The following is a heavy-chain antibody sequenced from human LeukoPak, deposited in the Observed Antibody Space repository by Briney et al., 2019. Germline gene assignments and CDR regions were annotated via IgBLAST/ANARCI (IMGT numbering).Heavy chain of an antibody. V-gene: IGHV3-33*06. Sequence: HPGGSLRLSCAASGFTFSSYGMHWVRQAPGEGLEWVAVIWYDGSNKYYADSVKGRFTISRDNSKNTLYLQMNSLRAEDTAVYYCAKDREYYDSSGLMDWGQGTLVTVSS. CDR1: GFTFSSYG. J-gene: IGHJ4*02. CDR3: AKDREYYDSSGLMD. CDR2: IWYDGSNK. D-gene: IGHD3-22*01.